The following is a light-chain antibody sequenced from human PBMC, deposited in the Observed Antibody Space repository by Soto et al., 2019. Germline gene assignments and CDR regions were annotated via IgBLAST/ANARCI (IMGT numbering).Light chain of an antibody. CDR3: SSWTSSSSYV. CDR1: SSDVGGYNS. J-gene: IGLJ1*01. V-gene: IGLV2-14*01. CDR2: AVT. Sequence: QSALTQPASVSGSPGLSIAISCSGTSSDVGGYNSVSWYQQYPGKAPKLIIHAVTNRPSGVSDRFSGSKSGNTASLTISGLQAEDEDDYFCSSWTSSSSYVFGSGTKLTVL.